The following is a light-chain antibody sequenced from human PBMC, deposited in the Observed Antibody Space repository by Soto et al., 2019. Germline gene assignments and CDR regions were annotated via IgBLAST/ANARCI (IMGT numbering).Light chain of an antibody. CDR2: GAY. CDR1: QSVDSSY. CDR3: KQYGNSPPT. V-gene: IGKV3-20*01. Sequence: EIVLTQSPGTLSLSPGERATLSCRASQSVDSSYLAWYQQTPGQAPRLFMYGAYSRATGIQDRFSGSGSGTDFTLTIIRLEPEDFAVYYCKQYGNSPPTFGQGTKVDIK. J-gene: IGKJ1*01.